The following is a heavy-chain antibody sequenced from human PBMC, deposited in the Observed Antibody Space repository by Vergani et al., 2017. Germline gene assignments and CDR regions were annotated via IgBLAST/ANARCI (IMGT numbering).Heavy chain of an antibody. V-gene: IGHV4-61*02. Sequence: QVQLQESGPGLVKPSQTLSLTCTVSGGSISSGNYFWNWIRQPAGKGLEWIGRIYTYGSTTYNPSFKSRVTISLDTSKNQFSLRLSSVAATDTAVYYCARVADFYGLGSRLLDLWGQGILVTVSS. CDR3: ARVADFYGLGSRLLDL. D-gene: IGHD3-10*01. J-gene: IGHJ5*02. CDR2: IYTYGST. CDR1: GGSISSGNYF.